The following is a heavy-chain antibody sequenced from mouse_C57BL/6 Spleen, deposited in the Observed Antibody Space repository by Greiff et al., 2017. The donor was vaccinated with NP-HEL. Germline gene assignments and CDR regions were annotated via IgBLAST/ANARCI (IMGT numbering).Heavy chain of an antibody. D-gene: IGHD1-1*01. CDR2: IYPGSGNT. J-gene: IGHJ1*03. CDR1: GYSFTSYY. CDR3: ARGDYYGSSSHWYFDV. Sequence: VQLQQSGPELVKPGASVKISCKASGYSFTSYYIHWVKQRPGQGLEWIGWIYPGSGNTKYNEKFKGKATLTADTSSSTAYMQLSSLTSEDSAVYYCARGDYYGSSSHWYFDVWGTGTTVTVSS. V-gene: IGHV1-66*01.